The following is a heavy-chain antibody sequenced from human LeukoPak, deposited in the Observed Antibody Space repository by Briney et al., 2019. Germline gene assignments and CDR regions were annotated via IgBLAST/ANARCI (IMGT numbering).Heavy chain of an antibody. Sequence: SETLSLTCTVSGGSISSYYWSWIRQPPGKGLEWIGYIYHSGSTYYNPSLKSRVTISVDRSKNQFSLKLSSVTAADTAVYYCGRRPARLDAFDIWGQGTMVTVSS. CDR2: IYHSGST. V-gene: IGHV4-59*01. J-gene: IGHJ3*02. CDR1: GGSISSYY. D-gene: IGHD2-2*01. CDR3: GRRPARLDAFDI.